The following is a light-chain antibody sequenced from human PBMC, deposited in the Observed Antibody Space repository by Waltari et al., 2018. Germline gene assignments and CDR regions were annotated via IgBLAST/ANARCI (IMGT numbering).Light chain of an antibody. CDR2: KDT. Sequence: SYELTQPSSVSVSPGQTARIACSGDVLEKNPARWFQRNPGQAPVILLYKDTERASEIPERFSGSKSGTTVTLTISGAQVEDEADYHCYSAADNTWVFGGGTKLTVL. CDR1: VLEKNP. V-gene: IGLV3-27*01. J-gene: IGLJ3*02. CDR3: YSAADNTWV.